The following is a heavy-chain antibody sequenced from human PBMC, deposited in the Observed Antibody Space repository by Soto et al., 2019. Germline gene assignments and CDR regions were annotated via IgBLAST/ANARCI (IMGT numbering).Heavy chain of an antibody. CDR3: RGVAVDTNMIYCSDP. Sequence: QGQLQESGPGLVKPSETLSLTCTVSGDSVSSGNYYWSWIRQPPGQGLEWIGTIYFTGCTNYNPSPQSRPTISMNTSRNLSSLRPQSVTSADTAVYYCRGVAVDTNMIYCSDPWGQGTLGTVSS. CDR2: IYFTGCT. J-gene: IGHJ5*02. V-gene: IGHV4-61*01. CDR1: GDSVSSGNYY. D-gene: IGHD3-16*01.